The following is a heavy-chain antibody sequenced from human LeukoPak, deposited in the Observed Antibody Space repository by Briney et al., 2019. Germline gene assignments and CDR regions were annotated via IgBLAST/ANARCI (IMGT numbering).Heavy chain of an antibody. Sequence: ASVKVSCKASGYTFTSYAMHWVRQAPGQRLEWMGWINAGNGNTKYSQKFQGRVTITRDTTASTAYMELSSLRSEDTAVYYCARAVVEYQLLSYFDYWGQGTLVTVSS. CDR3: ARAVVEYQLLSYFDY. D-gene: IGHD2-2*01. CDR1: GYTFTSYA. V-gene: IGHV1-3*01. J-gene: IGHJ4*02. CDR2: INAGNGNT.